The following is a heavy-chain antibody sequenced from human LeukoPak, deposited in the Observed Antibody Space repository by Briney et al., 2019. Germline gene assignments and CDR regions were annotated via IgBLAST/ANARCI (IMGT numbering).Heavy chain of an antibody. CDR1: GDSINSLDL. D-gene: IGHD3-22*01. V-gene: IGHV4-4*02. J-gene: IGHJ4*02. Sequence: PLGTLSLTCTVSGDSINSLDLWSWVRQPPGKGLEWIGEMYLSGTTHSNPSVKSRVTISIDKSKNQFFLNLSSVTAADTAVYYCAGLVGRYSSGLYYYYFDYWGQGTLVTVSS. CDR3: AGLVGRYSSGLYYYYFDY. CDR2: MYLSGTT.